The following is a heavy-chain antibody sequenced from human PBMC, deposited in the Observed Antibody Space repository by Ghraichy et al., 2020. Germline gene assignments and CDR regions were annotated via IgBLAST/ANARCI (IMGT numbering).Heavy chain of an antibody. V-gene: IGHV3-48*03. J-gene: IGHJ4*02. CDR3: ATNDAGRWFGEYSGYFDY. CDR2: ISSSGSTI. CDR1: GFTFSSYE. D-gene: IGHD3-10*01. Sequence: GGSLRLSCAASGFTFSSYEMNWVRQAPGKGLEWVSYISSSGSTIYYADSVKGRFTISRDNAKNSLYLQMNSLRAEDTAVYYCATNDAGRWFGEYSGYFDYWGQGTLVTVSS.